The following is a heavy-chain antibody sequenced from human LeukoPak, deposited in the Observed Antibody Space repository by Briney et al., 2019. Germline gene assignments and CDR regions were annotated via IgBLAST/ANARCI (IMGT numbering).Heavy chain of an antibody. V-gene: IGHV5-51*01. Sequence: GASLQISCKGSGYSFTSYWIGWVRQMPGKGLEWMGIIYPGDSDTRYSPSFQGQVTISADKSISTAYLQWSSLKASDTAMYYCARPPGGYCSGGSCYSEYYFDYWGQGTPVTVSS. CDR3: ARPPGGYCSGGSCYSEYYFDY. CDR1: GYSFTSYW. J-gene: IGHJ4*02. CDR2: IYPGDSDT. D-gene: IGHD2-15*01.